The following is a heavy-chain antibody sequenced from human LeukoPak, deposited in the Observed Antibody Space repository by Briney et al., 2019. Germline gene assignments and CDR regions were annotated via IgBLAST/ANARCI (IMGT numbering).Heavy chain of an antibody. CDR1: GFTFSDYY. J-gene: IGHJ6*02. V-gene: IGHV3-11*01. D-gene: IGHD3-22*01. CDR3: AREEGDYYYDSSGYHYYYYYGMDV. CDR2: ISSSGSTI. Sequence: GGSLRLSCAASGFTFSDYYMSWIRQAPGKGLEWVSYISSSGSTIYYADSVKGRFTISRDNAKNSLYLQMNSLRAEDTAVYYCAREEGDYYYDSSGYHYYYYYGMDVWGQGTTVTVSS.